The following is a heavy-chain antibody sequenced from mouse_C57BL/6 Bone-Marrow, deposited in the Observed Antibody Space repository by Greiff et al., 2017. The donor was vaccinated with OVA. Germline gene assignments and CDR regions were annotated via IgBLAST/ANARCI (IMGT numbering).Heavy chain of an antibody. V-gene: IGHV1-54*01. CDR2: INPGSGGT. CDR3: ARSPNCDSYYDYAMDY. J-gene: IGHJ4*01. D-gene: IGHD2-3*01. Sequence: VQLQQSGAELVRPGTSVKVSCKASGYAFTNYLLEWVKQRPGQGLEWIGVINPGSGGTNYNEKFKGKATLTADKSSSTAYMQLSSLTSEDTAVYFGARSPNCDSYYDYAMDYWGQGTSVTVSA. CDR1: GYAFTNYL.